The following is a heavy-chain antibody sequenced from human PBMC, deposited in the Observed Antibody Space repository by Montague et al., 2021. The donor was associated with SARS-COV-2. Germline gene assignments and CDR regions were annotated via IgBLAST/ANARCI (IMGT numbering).Heavy chain of an antibody. Sequence: SETLSLTCTVSGGSISSFYWSWFRQPPGKGLEWIGYISDSGSTNYNPSLTSRDTMSVDTSKDQFSLKVNSVTAADTAAYYCARHYSASLPAVYWGQGTLVTVSS. CDR2: ISDSGST. V-gene: IGHV4-59*08. CDR3: ARHYSASLPAVY. CDR1: GGSISSFY. J-gene: IGHJ4*02. D-gene: IGHD4-11*01.